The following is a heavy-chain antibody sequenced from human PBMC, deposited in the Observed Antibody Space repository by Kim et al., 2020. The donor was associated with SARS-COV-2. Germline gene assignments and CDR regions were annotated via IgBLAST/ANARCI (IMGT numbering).Heavy chain of an antibody. CDR3: AKGEVGTIDY. CDR1: GFVFSNNA. CDR2: ISYDGSNR. Sequence: GGSLRLSCVASGFVFSNNAMHWVRQAPGKGLEWVAMISYDGSNRQYVDSVKGRFLISRDNSVNTVYLQMSSLRPEDSAVYYCAKGEVGTIDYWGQGSLITFSS. D-gene: IGHD1-26*01. J-gene: IGHJ4*02. V-gene: IGHV3-30*18.